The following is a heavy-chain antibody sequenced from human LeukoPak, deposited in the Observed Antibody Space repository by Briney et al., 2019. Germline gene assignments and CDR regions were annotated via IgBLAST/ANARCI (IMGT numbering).Heavy chain of an antibody. CDR2: ISYDGSNK. CDR3: ARDNYNDHFDY. D-gene: IGHD3-10*01. Sequence: GGSLRLSCAASGFTFSSYAMHWVCQAPGKGLEWVAVISYDGSNKYYADSVKGRFTISRDNSKNTLYLQMNSLRAEDTAVYYCARDNYNDHFDYWGQGTLVTVSS. J-gene: IGHJ4*02. CDR1: GFTFSSYA. V-gene: IGHV3-30*01.